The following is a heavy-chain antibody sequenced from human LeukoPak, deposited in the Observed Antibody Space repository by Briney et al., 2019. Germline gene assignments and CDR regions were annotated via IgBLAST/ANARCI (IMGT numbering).Heavy chain of an antibody. D-gene: IGHD6-19*01. J-gene: IGHJ4*02. V-gene: IGHV1-2*02. Sequence: ASVKVSCKASGYTITDYYIHWVRQAPGQGLEWMGWINPNSGGTNYAQKFQGRVTMTSDTSISTAYMELSRLRSDDTALYYCARDLKRGYSSGRYSWGTGSSNDYWGQGTLVTVSS. CDR2: INPNSGGT. CDR1: GYTITDYY. CDR3: ARDLKRGYSSGRYSWGTGSSNDY.